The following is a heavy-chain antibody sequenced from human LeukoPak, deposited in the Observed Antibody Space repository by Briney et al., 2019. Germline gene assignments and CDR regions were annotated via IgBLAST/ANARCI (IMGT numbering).Heavy chain of an antibody. V-gene: IGHV4-59*01. CDR2: IYHSGST. Sequence: SETLSVTCTVSGGSISTYYWSWIRQPPGKGLEWIGYIYHSGSTNYNPSLKSRVTISVDTSQNQFYLKLSSVTATDTAVYYCARDGYSGSDALWGQGTLVTVSS. J-gene: IGHJ4*02. CDR1: GGSISTYY. CDR3: ARDGYSGSDAL. D-gene: IGHD5-12*01.